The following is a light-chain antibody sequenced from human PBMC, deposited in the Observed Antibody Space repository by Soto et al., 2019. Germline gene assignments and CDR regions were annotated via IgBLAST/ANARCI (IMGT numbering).Light chain of an antibody. CDR1: QSVSSN. J-gene: IGKJ2*01. Sequence: ERVMTQSPATLSVSPGERATLSCRASQSVSSNLAWFQQKPGQAPRLLIYGASTRATGIPARFTGSGSEREFTLTISSLQSEDFAVYYCQQYNNWPLTFGQRTKLEIK. CDR3: QQYNNWPLT. V-gene: IGKV3-15*01. CDR2: GAS.